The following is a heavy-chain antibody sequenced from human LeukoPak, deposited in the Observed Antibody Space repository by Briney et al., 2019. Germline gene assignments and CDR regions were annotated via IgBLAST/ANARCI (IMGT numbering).Heavy chain of an antibody. D-gene: IGHD3-10*01. CDR1: GGSISSYY. CDR2: IYTSGST. CDR3: AREATVPYYYGSGSYSRSPYYFDY. V-gene: IGHV4-4*07. J-gene: IGHJ4*02. Sequence: SETLSLTCTVSGGSISSYYWSWIRQPAGKGLEWIGRIYTSGSTNYNPSLKSRVTMSVDTSKNQFSLKLSSVTAADTAVYYCAREATVPYYYGSGSYSRSPYYFDYWGQGTLVTVSS.